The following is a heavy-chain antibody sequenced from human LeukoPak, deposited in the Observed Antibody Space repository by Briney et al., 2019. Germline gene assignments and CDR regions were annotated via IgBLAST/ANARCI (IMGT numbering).Heavy chain of an antibody. J-gene: IGHJ4*02. CDR3: AKAVASGRSFDY. V-gene: IGHV3-23*01. CDR2: ISGSGAFI. CDR1: GFTVSTYA. D-gene: IGHD6-19*01. Sequence: GGSLRLSCAASGFTVSTYAISCVRQAPGKGLEWVSTISGSGAFIYYADSVKGRFTISRDNSKNTLSLQMNSLRAEDTALYYCAKAVASGRSFDYWGQGALVTVSS.